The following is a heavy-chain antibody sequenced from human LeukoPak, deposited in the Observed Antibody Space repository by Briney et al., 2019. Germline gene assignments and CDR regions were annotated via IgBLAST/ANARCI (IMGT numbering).Heavy chain of an antibody. CDR1: GGTFSSYA. CDR2: IIPIFGTA. CDR3: ARGLVEGSGSYGSGSFDY. D-gene: IGHD3-10*01. V-gene: IGHV1-69*05. Sequence: ASVKVSCKASGGTFSSYAISWVRQAPGQGLEWMGGIIPIFGTANYAQKFQGRVTITTDESTSTAYMELSSLRSEDTAVYYCARGLVEGSGSYGSGSFDYWVQGTLVTVS. J-gene: IGHJ4*02.